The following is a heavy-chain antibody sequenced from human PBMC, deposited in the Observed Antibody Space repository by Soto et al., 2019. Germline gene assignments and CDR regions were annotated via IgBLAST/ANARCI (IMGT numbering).Heavy chain of an antibody. CDR1: GGSINDYY. CDR2: IYYSGSI. D-gene: IGHD1-1*01. CDR3: ARETSGTPGDV. V-gene: IGHV4-59*01. Sequence: SETLSLTCTVSGGSINDYYWSWIRQAPGRGLEWIGYIYYSGSINYNPSLKSRVTISEDTSNPPFSLKLRFVTAADTGVYYCARETSGTPGDVWGQGNTVTV. J-gene: IGHJ6*02.